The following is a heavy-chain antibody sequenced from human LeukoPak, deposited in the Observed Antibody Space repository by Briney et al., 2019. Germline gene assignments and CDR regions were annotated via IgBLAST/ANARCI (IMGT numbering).Heavy chain of an antibody. J-gene: IGHJ4*02. Sequence: SETLSLTCTVSGGSISSYYWSWIRQPPGKGLEWIGYIYYSGSTNYNPSLKSRVTISVDTSKNQFSLKLSSVTAADTAVYYCATTPRGGLDYWGQGTLVTVSS. CDR1: GGSISSYY. CDR2: IYYSGST. CDR3: ATTPRGGLDY. V-gene: IGHV4-59*12. D-gene: IGHD2-15*01.